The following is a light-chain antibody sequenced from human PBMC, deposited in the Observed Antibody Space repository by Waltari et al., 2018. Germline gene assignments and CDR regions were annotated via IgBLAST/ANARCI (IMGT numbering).Light chain of an antibody. V-gene: IGKV1-5*03. CDR1: QSISGW. CDR3: QQYNTYSGT. J-gene: IGKJ1*01. CDR2: KAS. Sequence: DIQMTQSPSTLSASVGDSVTITCRASQSISGWLAWYQQKPGKAPKLLIDKASSLESGVPSRFSGSGSGTEFTLTISSLQPDDFATYYCQQYNTYSGTFGQGTKVEIK.